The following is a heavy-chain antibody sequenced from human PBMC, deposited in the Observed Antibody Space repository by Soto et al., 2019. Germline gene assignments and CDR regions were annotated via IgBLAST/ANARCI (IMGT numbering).Heavy chain of an antibody. D-gene: IGHD6-6*01. CDR1: GYTFTLYA. J-gene: IGHJ4*02. CDR3: ARGVSEQLVPFDY. Sequence: GASVKDSSVASGYTFTLYAMHLVRPAPGQRLDWMGWINAGNCNTKYSQKFQGRVTITRDTSTSTAYMELSSLRSEDTAVYYCARGVSEQLVPFDYWGQGTLVTVSS. V-gene: IGHV1-3*01. CDR2: INAGNCNT.